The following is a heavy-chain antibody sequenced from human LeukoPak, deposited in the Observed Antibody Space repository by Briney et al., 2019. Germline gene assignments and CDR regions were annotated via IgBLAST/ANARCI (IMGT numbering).Heavy chain of an antibody. CDR2: IKQDGSEK. CDR3: ARVTVFYGMDV. CDR1: GFTFSSYW. J-gene: IGHJ6*02. V-gene: IGHV3-7*03. Sequence: GGSLRLSCAASGFTFSSYWMSWVRQAPGKGLEWVANIKQDGSEKYYVDSVKGRFTISRHNSKNTLYLQMNSPRAEDTAVYYCARVTVFYGMDVWGQGTTVTVSS. D-gene: IGHD4-11*01.